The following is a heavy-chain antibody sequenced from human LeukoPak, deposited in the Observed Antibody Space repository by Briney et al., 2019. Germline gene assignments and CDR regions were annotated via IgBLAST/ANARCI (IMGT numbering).Heavy chain of an antibody. J-gene: IGHJ3*01. Sequence: GGSLRLSCAASGFTFSSYAMSWVRQAPGKGLEWVSAISGSGGSTYYADSVKGRFTISRDNSKSTLYLQMNSLRVDDTAMYYCARDPNGAYIGAFDFRGQGTMVTVSA. CDR3: ARDPNGAYIGAFDF. D-gene: IGHD2-8*01. CDR1: GFTFSSYA. V-gene: IGHV3-23*01. CDR2: ISGSGGST.